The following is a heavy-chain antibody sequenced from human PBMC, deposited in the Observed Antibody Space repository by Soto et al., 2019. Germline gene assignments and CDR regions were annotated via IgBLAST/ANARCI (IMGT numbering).Heavy chain of an antibody. J-gene: IGHJ4*02. CDR2: INSDGTT. Sequence: QPGGSLRLSCTASGFIVRNHEFNWVRQAPGKGLEWLSYINSDGTTYYAEAVKGRFTVSRDNAENSVHLQMSSLRAEDTAVYYCARETPHCGGDCFDYWGQGTLVTVSS. CDR1: GFIVRNHE. CDR3: ARETPHCGGDCFDY. V-gene: IGHV3-48*03. D-gene: IGHD2-21*02.